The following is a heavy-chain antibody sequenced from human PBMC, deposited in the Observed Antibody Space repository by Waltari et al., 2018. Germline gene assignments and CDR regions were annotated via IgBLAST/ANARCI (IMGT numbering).Heavy chain of an antibody. CDR2: INPRSGET. V-gene: IGHV1-2*02. J-gene: IGHJ4*02. D-gene: IGHD4-17*01. CDR3: AREGSHLTTVNDY. CDR1: GYTLTAYY. Sequence: QEHLVQSGAEVKKPGASVRVSCKASGYTLTAYYIHWVRQAPGQGLQWMGWINPRSGETKFPQKFQGRVTMTRDTSLNTAYMEISSLVFDDTAVYYCAREGSHLTTVNDYWGQGTQVIVSS.